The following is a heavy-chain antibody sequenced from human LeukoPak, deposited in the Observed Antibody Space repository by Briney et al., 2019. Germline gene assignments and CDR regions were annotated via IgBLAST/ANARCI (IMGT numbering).Heavy chain of an antibody. CDR2: ISGSGGST. J-gene: IGHJ5*02. CDR1: AFTFSSYA. CDR3: ARMYSSGWYWFDP. V-gene: IGHV3-23*01. Sequence: GGSLRLSCAASAFTFSSYAMSWVRQAPGKGLEWVSVISGSGGSTFYADSVKGRFTISRDNSKNTLYLQMGSLRAEDMAVYYCARMYSSGWYWFDPWGQGTLVTVSS. D-gene: IGHD6-19*01.